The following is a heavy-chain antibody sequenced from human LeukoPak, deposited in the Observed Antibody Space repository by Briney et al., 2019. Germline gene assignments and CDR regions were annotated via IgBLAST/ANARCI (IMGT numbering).Heavy chain of an antibody. D-gene: IGHD5-18*01. CDR3: ATGPYSYGTKTFDY. J-gene: IGHJ4*02. CDR1: GFTFSSYE. Sequence: GGSLRLSCAASGFTFSSYEMNWVRQAPGKGLEWVSYISSSGSTIYYADSVKGRFTISRDNAKNSLYLQMNSLRAEDTAVYYCATGPYSYGTKTFDYWGQGTLVTVSS. CDR2: ISSSGSTI. V-gene: IGHV3-48*03.